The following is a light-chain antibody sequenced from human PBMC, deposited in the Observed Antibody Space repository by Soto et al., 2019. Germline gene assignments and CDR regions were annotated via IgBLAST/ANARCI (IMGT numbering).Light chain of an antibody. CDR3: SSYTVSSIDWV. CDR1: SSDVGSYNY. Sequence: QSALTQPASVSGSPGQSITISCTGTSSDVGSYNYDSWYQQHPGKAPKLMIYEVSNRPSGVSNRFSGSKSGNTASLTISGLQAEDEADYYCSSYTVSSIDWVFGRGTKLTVL. V-gene: IGLV2-14*01. J-gene: IGLJ3*02. CDR2: EVS.